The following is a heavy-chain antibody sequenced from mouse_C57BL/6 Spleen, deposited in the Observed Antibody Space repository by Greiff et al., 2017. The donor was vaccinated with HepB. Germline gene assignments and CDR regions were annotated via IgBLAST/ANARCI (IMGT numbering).Heavy chain of an antibody. CDR2: ISYSGST. D-gene: IGHD1-1*01. Sequence: EVKLQESGPGMVKPSQSLSLTCTVPGYSITSGYDWHWIRHFPGNKLEWMGYISYSGSTNYNPSLKSRISITHDTSKNHFFLKLNSVTTEDTATYYCARENYGSSTGYFDVWGTGTTVTVSS. CDR1: GYSITSGYD. V-gene: IGHV3-1*01. CDR3: ARENYGSSTGYFDV. J-gene: IGHJ1*03.